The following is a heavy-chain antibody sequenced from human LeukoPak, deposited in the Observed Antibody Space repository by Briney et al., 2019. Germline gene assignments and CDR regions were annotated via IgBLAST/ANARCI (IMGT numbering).Heavy chain of an antibody. CDR1: GFTFSTYA. CDR3: AKERYSSSSLSAITPFDY. D-gene: IGHD6-13*01. Sequence: GGSLRLSCAASGFTFSTYAMSWVRQAPGKGLEWVSAISGSGGSSYYADSVKGRFTISRDNSKNTLYLQMNSLRAEDTAVYYCAKERYSSSSLSAITPFDYWGQGTLVTVSS. CDR2: ISGSGGSS. J-gene: IGHJ4*02. V-gene: IGHV3-23*01.